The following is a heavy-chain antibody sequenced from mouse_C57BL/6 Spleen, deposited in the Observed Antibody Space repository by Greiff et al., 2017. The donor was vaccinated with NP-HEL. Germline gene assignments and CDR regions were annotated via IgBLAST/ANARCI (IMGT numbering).Heavy chain of an antibody. D-gene: IGHD1-1*01. Sequence: QVQLQQPGAELVRPGTSVKLSCKASGYTFTSYWMHWVKQRPGQGLEWIGVIDPSDSYTNYNQKFKGKATLTVDTSSSTAYMQLSSLTSEDSAVYYCADGSSLYYFDYWGQSTTLTVSS. CDR3: ADGSSLYYFDY. CDR1: GYTFTSYW. J-gene: IGHJ2*01. V-gene: IGHV1-59*01. CDR2: IDPSDSYT.